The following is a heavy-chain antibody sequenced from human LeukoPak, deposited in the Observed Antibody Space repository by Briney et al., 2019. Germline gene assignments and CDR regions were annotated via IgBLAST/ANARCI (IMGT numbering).Heavy chain of an antibody. CDR1: GFTFSSYA. J-gene: IGHJ6*03. D-gene: IGHD2-2*01. V-gene: IGHV3-30*02. CDR3: AKLPSGYQPLYYYYMDV. CDR2: IRYDGSNK. Sequence: GGSLRLSCAASGFTFSSYAMHWVRQALGKGLEWVAFIRYDGSNKYYADSVKGRFTISRDNSKNTLYLQMNSLRAEDTAVYYCAKLPSGYQPLYYYYMDVWGKGTTVTVSS.